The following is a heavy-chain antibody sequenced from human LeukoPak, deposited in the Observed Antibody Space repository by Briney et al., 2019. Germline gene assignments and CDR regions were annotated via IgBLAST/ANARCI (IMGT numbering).Heavy chain of an antibody. CDR2: LSHSGST. J-gene: IGHJ2*01. CDR1: GVSVGSNNYY. V-gene: IGHV4-61*01. D-gene: IGHD1-26*01. CDR3: ARAVGAVYWYFDP. Sequence: PSETLSLTCAISGVSVGSNNYYWTWIRQSPGRGLEWIGYLSHSGSTNYNPSLKSRVAISVDTSKNQFSLKLSSVTAADTARYYCARAVGAVYWYFDPWGRGTLVTVSS.